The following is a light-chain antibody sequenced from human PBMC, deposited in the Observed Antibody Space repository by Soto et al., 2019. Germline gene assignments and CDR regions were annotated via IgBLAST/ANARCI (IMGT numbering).Light chain of an antibody. J-gene: IGKJ1*01. CDR3: QQYNSYQGT. CDR2: KAS. Sequence: DIQMTQSPSTLSASVGDRVTITCRASQSINSWLAWYQQKPGKAPKLLIYKASSLESGVPSRFSGSGSGTEFTLTISSLQPDNFATYYCQQYNSYQGTFGQGTKVEIK. CDR1: QSINSW. V-gene: IGKV1-5*03.